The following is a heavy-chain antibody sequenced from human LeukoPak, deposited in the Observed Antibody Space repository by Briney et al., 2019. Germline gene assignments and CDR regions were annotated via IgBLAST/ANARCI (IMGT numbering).Heavy chain of an antibody. CDR1: GGSFSGYY. CDR2: INHSGGT. D-gene: IGHD3-3*01. CDR3: ARGPRFLEWLLFFPDAFDI. V-gene: IGHV4-34*01. J-gene: IGHJ3*02. Sequence: PSETLSLTCAVYGGSFSGYYWSWIRQPPGKGLEWIGEINHSGGTNYNPSLKSRVTISVDTSKNQFSLKLSSVTAADTAVYYCARGPRFLEWLLFFPDAFDIWGQGTMVTVSS.